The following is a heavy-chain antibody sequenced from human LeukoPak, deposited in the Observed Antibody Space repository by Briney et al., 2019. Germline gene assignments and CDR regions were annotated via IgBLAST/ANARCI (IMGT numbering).Heavy chain of an antibody. D-gene: IGHD3-22*01. CDR3: ARDRPYYYDSSGYHDAFDI. J-gene: IGHJ3*02. CDR2: ISAYNGNT. Sequence: GASVKVSCKASGYTFTSYGISWVRQAPGQGLEWMGWISAYNGNTNYAQKLQGRVTMTTDTSTSTAYIELRSLRSDDTAVYYCARDRPYYYDSSGYHDAFDIWGQGTMVTVSS. CDR1: GYTFTSYG. V-gene: IGHV1-18*01.